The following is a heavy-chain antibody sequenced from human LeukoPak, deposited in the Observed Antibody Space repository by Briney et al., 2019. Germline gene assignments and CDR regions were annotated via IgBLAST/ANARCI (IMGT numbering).Heavy chain of an antibody. J-gene: IGHJ4*02. Sequence: PGRSLRLSCAASGFTFSSYSMNWVRQAPGKGLEWVSSISSSSSYTYYADSVKGRFTISRDNAKNSLYLQMNSLRAEDTAVYCCARSYYDFWSASPTDYWGQGTLVTVSS. D-gene: IGHD3-3*01. CDR2: ISSSSSYT. CDR3: ARSYYDFWSASPTDY. V-gene: IGHV3-21*01. CDR1: GFTFSSYS.